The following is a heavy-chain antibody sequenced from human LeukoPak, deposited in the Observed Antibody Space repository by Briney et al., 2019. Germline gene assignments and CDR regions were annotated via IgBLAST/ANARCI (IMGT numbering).Heavy chain of an antibody. J-gene: IGHJ6*03. CDR1: GVSISYYY. CDR2: IHYSGST. D-gene: IGHD2-15*01. V-gene: IGHV4-59*01. Sequence: SETLSLTCTVSGVSISYYYWSWIRQPPGKGLEWIGYIHYSGSTNYNPSLKSRVTILVDTSKNQFSLKLSSVTAADTAVYYCARSVEGYCSGGNCYYYSYYMDVWGKGTTVTVSS. CDR3: ARSVEGYCSGGNCYYYSYYMDV.